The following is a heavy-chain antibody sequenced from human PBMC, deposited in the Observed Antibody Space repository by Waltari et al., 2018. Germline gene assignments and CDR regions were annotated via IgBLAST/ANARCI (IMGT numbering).Heavy chain of an antibody. CDR2: VFASGST. V-gene: IGHV4-4*07. CDR1: GDALGIYR. J-gene: IGHJ4*02. Sequence: QVRLEESGPRLVKPSGTLSLTCSVTGDALGIYRWTWIRQSAVQGLEWIGRVFASGSTNFNPSLRGRVTMSVDKSKIQFSLEMTSMTAADTATYYCAREGIADRDSIFDVWGQGILVTVSS. CDR3: AREGIADRDSIFDV. D-gene: IGHD6-13*01.